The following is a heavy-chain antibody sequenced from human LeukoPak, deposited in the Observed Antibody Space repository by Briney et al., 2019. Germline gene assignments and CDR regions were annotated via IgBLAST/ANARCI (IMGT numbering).Heavy chain of an antibody. V-gene: IGHV3-30*02. J-gene: IGHJ4*02. Sequence: GGSLRLSCAASGCTFSSYGMHWVRQAPGKGLEWVAFIRYDGSNKYYADSVKRRSTISRDNSNNTPSRPMTSTRADDTAVYCCAKDLIAAAGTNLDYWGEGNLVTVS. CDR1: GCTFSSYG. CDR3: AKDLIAAAGTNLDY. D-gene: IGHD6-13*01. CDR2: IRYDGSNK.